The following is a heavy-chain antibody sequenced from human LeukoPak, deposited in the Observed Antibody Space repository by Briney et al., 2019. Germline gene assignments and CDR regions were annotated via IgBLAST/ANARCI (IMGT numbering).Heavy chain of an antibody. Sequence: TGGSLRLSCAASGFTLSSYWMSWVRQAPGKGLEWVANIKQDGSEKYYVDSVKGRFTISRDNAKNSLYLQMNSLRAEDTAVYYCARDWSSFKWGQGTLVTVSS. CDR1: GFTLSSYW. V-gene: IGHV3-7*01. CDR3: ARDWSSFK. CDR2: IKQDGSEK. J-gene: IGHJ4*02.